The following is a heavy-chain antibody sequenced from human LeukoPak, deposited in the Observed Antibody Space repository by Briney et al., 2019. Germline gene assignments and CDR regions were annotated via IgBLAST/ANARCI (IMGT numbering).Heavy chain of an antibody. D-gene: IGHD6-19*01. J-gene: IGHJ4*02. CDR1: GFTFNLAW. Sequence: GGSLRLSCAASGFTFNLAWINWVRQAPGKGLEWVSAISGSGGSTYYADSVKGRFTISRDNSKNTLYLQMNSLRAEDTAVYYCAKDPRGDSSGWYNYWGQGTLVTVSS. V-gene: IGHV3-23*01. CDR3: AKDPRGDSSGWYNY. CDR2: ISGSGGST.